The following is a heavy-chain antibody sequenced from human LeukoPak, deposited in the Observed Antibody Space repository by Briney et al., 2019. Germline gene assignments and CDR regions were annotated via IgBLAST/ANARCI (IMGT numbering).Heavy chain of an antibody. J-gene: IGHJ4*02. CDR1: GGSFSGYY. D-gene: IGHD3-3*01. CDR2: INHSGST. CDR3: AGKYYDFWSGSDY. V-gene: IGHV4-34*01. Sequence: SETLSLTCAVYGGSFSGYYWSLIRQPPGKGLEWIGEINHSGSTNYNPSLKSRVTISVDTSKNQFSLKLSSVTAADTAVYYCAGKYYDFWSGSDYWGQGTLVTVSS.